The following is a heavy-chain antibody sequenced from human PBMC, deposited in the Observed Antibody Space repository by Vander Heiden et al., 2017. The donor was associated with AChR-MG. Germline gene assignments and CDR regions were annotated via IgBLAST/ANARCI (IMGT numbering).Heavy chain of an antibody. CDR3: ARALYSSSSGVADY. Sequence: EVQLVESGGGVVRPGGSLRLSCAASGFSFEDYGMSWVRQAPGKGLEWVSGVNWNGGSTGYADSVKGRFTISRDNAKNSLYLQMNSLRAEDTALYHCARALYSSSSGVADYWGQGTLVTVSS. CDR2: VNWNGGST. V-gene: IGHV3-20*01. CDR1: GFSFEDYG. D-gene: IGHD6-6*01. J-gene: IGHJ4*02.